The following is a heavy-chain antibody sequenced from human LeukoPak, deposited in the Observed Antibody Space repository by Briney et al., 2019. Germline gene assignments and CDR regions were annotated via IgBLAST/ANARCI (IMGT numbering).Heavy chain of an antibody. V-gene: IGHV1-69*04. CDR3: AREGTYYDFWSGYPYGMDV. D-gene: IGHD3-3*01. CDR2: IIPILGIA. CDR1: GGTFSSYA. Sequence: SVKVSCKASGGTFSSYAISWVRQAPGQGLEWMGRIIPILGIANYAQKFQGRVTITADKSTSTAYMELSSLRSEDTAVYYCAREGTYYDFWSGYPYGMDVWGRGTTVTVSS. J-gene: IGHJ6*02.